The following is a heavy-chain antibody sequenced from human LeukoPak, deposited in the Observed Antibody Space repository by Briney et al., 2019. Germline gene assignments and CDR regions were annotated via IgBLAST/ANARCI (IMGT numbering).Heavy chain of an antibody. CDR2: VDPSWTS. V-gene: IGHV4-59*01. CDR1: GDSLNTYY. D-gene: IGHD2-21*02. J-gene: IGHJ5*02. CDR3: ARVVRGVVTSNWFDP. Sequence: SEALSPTCTVSGDSLNTYYWTWIRQTPGKELEWIGIVDPSWTSNNNPSLKSRVSISIDTSKNHFSLALTSVTPADTAVYYCARVVRGVVTSNWFDPWGQGTLVSVSS.